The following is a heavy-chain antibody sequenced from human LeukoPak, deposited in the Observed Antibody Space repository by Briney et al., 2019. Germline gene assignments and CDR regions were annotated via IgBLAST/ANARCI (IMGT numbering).Heavy chain of an antibody. V-gene: IGHV4-59*08. CDR2: IYYTGTT. J-gene: IGHJ3*01. D-gene: IGHD3-16*01. CDR1: GGSISGTYY. CDR3: ARRWVYDKRAFDA. Sequence: KASETLSLTCTVSGGSISGTYYWSWIRQPPGKGLEWIGYIYYTGTTDSNPSLKSRVTISLDTSKNQFSLNLSSVTAADTAVYYCARRWVYDKRAFDARGQGTMVTVSS.